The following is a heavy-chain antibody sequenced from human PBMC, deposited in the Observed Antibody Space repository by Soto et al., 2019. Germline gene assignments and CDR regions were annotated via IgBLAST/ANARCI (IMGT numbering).Heavy chain of an antibody. D-gene: IGHD3-10*01. Sequence: GGSLRLSCAASGFTFSSYGMHWVRQAPGKGLEWVAVIWYGGSNKYYADSMKGRFTISRDNSKNTLYLQMNSLRAEDTAVYYCARGGMTQFYYYYYMDVWGKGTTVTVS. V-gene: IGHV3-33*01. CDR3: ARGGMTQFYYYYYMDV. J-gene: IGHJ6*03. CDR1: GFTFSSYG. CDR2: IWYGGSNK.